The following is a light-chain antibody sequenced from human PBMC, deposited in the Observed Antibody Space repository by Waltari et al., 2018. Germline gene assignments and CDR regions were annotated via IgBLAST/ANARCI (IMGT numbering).Light chain of an antibody. V-gene: IGLV1-47*01. CDR3: AAWDDSLNGVI. J-gene: IGLJ2*01. Sequence: QSVLTQPPSASGTPGQRVTISCSGSSSNIGVNHAYWYQQLPGMAPKLLMYRNNERPSGVPDRFSGSKSGTSASLTISGLRSEDEADYHCAAWDDSLNGVIFGGGTKVTVL. CDR2: RNN. CDR1: SSNIGVNH.